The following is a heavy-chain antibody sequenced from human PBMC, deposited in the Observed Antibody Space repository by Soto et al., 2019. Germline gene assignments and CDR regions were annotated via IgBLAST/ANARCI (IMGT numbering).Heavy chain of an antibody. CDR1: GGTFSSYA. Sequence: QVQLVQSGAEVKKPGSSVKVSCKASGGTFSSYAISWVRQAPGQGLEWMGGIIPIFGTADYAQKFQGRVTITADEYTSTAYMELSTLRTEDTAVYYCASHPPTSGGGSQRGYHYSYYSKDVWGQGTTVTVSS. CDR3: ASHPPTSGGGSQRGYHYSYYSKDV. J-gene: IGHJ6*02. CDR2: IIPIFGTA. D-gene: IGHD2-15*01. V-gene: IGHV1-69*12.